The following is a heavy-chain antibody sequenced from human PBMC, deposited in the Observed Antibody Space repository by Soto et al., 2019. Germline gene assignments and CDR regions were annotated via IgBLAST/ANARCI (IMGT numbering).Heavy chain of an antibody. J-gene: IGHJ5*02. Sequence: QVQLQELGPGLVKPSQTLSLTCTVSGGSISSGGYYWSWIRQHPGKGLEWIGYIYYSGCTYYNPSLKTRVTISVDTSKNQFSLKLSSVTAADTAVYYCARDLGVVSGPVNWFDPWGQGTLVAVSS. CDR1: GGSISSGGYY. CDR3: ARDLGVVSGPVNWFDP. V-gene: IGHV4-31*03. D-gene: IGHD3-3*01. CDR2: IYYSGCT.